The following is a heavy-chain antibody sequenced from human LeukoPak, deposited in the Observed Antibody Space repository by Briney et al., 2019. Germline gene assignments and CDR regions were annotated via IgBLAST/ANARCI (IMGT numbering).Heavy chain of an antibody. D-gene: IGHD6-19*01. CDR3: ARVSVAVAGMDY. CDR2: IIPIFGTA. V-gene: IGHV1-69*13. Sequence: GASVNVSCKASGGTFSIYAISWVRQAPGQGLEWMGGIIPIFGTANYARKFQGRVAITADESTSTAYMELSSLRSEDTAVYYCARVSVAVAGMDYWGQGTLVTVSS. CDR1: GGTFSIYA. J-gene: IGHJ4*02.